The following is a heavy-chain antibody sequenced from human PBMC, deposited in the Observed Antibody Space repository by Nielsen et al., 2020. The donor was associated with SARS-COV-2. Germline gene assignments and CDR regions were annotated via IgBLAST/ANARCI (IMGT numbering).Heavy chain of an antibody. J-gene: IGHJ6*02. CDR2: ISGSGGST. CDR1: GFTFSSNA. Sequence: GGSLRLSCAASGFTFSSNAMSWVRQAPGKGLEWVSAISGSGGSTYYADSVKGRFTISRDNSKNTLYLQMNSLRAEDTAVYYCARDGNVLLWFGELPITDYYGMDVWGQGTTVTVSS. D-gene: IGHD3-10*01. CDR3: ARDGNVLLWFGELPITDYYGMDV. V-gene: IGHV3-23*01.